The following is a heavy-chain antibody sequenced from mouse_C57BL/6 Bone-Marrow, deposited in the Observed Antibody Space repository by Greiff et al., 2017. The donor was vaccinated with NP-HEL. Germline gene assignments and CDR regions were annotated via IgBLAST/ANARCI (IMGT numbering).Heavy chain of an antibody. V-gene: IGHV1-63*01. CDR2: IYPGGGYT. Sequence: VQLQESGAELVRPGTSVKMSCKASGYTFTNYWIGWAKQKPGHGLEWIGDIYPGGGYTNYNEKFKGKATLTADKSSSTAYMQFSSLTSEDSAIYYCGRRLYYPFDYWGQGTTLTVSS. CDR1: GYTFTNYW. CDR3: GRRLYYPFDY. D-gene: IGHD1-1*01. J-gene: IGHJ2*01.